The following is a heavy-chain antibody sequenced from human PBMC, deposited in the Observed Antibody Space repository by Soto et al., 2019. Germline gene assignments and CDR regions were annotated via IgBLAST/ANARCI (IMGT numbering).Heavy chain of an antibody. CDR2: IVYTGST. CDR1: GGSISRYF. V-gene: IGHV4-59*01. CDR3: VHFSALEWFDH. Sequence: SETLSLTCTVSGGSISRYFWSWIRQSPGKGLEWIGYIVYTGSTTYNPSLKSRVSISIDTSKTQFSLKLSSSTAADTAVYYCVHFSALEWFDHWGQGTLVTVSS. D-gene: IGHD6-19*01. J-gene: IGHJ5*02.